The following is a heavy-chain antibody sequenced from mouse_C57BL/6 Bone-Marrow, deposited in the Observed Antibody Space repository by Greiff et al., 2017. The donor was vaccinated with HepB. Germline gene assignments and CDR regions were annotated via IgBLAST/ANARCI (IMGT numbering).Heavy chain of an antibody. D-gene: IGHD1-1*01. Sequence: EVKLEESGAELVRPGASVKLSCTASGFNFKDDYMHWVKQRPEQGLEWIGWIDPENGDTEYTSKFKGKATITADTSSNTAYLQLSSLTSEDTAVYYGTTDGSYFYYWGQGTALTVSS. CDR1: GFNFKDDY. V-gene: IGHV14-4*01. J-gene: IGHJ2*01. CDR3: TTDGSYFYY. CDR2: IDPENGDT.